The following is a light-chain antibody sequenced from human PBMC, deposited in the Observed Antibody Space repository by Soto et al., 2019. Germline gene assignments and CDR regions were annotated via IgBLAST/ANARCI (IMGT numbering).Light chain of an antibody. J-gene: IGKJ1*01. CDR2: DAS. Sequence: DIQMTPSPSTLSASVVDRVTITCRASQSISSLLAWYQQKPGKTPKLLIYDASDLESGVPSRFSGSGSGTEFTLTIRSLQPDDFATYYCHQYNSYSTFGQGTKVDIK. V-gene: IGKV1-5*01. CDR3: HQYNSYST. CDR1: QSISSL.